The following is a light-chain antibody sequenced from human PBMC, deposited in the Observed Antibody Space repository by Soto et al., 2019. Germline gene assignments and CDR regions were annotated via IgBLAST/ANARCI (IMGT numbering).Light chain of an antibody. V-gene: IGKV3-15*01. CDR3: QQYNTWPLT. CDR2: GVS. Sequence: EIVMTQSPATLSVSPGERATLSCRASQSVSSNLAWYQQKPGQAPRLLIYGVSTRATVIPVRFSGSGSGTAVTLTISSLEYEAFAVYYCQQYNTWPLTFGGGTEVEI. J-gene: IGKJ4*01. CDR1: QSVSSN.